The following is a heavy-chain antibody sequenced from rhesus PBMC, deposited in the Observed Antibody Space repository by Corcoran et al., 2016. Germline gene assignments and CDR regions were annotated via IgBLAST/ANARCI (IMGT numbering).Heavy chain of an antibody. J-gene: IGHJ4*01. V-gene: IGHV4S12*01. Sequence: QVQLQESGPGGVKPSETLSLTFAVSGGTISSGYSSWSWIRPPPGTGLEWIGDIYSNIERTTYTPSLRSGVTIAKDTTKNQFCLKLSSVTATDTAVYYCARGRRGAGTFTDYWGQGVLVTVSS. D-gene: IGHD1-20*01. CDR1: GGTISSGYSS. CDR2: IYSNIERT. CDR3: ARGRRGAGTFTDY.